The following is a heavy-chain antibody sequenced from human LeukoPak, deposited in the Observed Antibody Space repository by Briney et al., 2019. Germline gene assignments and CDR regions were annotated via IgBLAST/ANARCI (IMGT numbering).Heavy chain of an antibody. CDR3: AKGFSVTIFDY. D-gene: IGHD4-17*01. CDR1: GFSFSSYV. V-gene: IGHV3-23*01. Sequence: GGSLRLSCAASGFSFSSYVMSWVRQTPGRGLGGVSVIGGSGGRTYSADSVKGRFPIPRENSRNTLYLQMNSRRAENTAVNYCAKGFSVTIFDYWGQGTLVTVSS. J-gene: IGHJ4*02. CDR2: IGGSGGRT.